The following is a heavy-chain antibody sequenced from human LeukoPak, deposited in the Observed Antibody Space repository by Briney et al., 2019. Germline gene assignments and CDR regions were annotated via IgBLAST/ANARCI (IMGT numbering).Heavy chain of an antibody. CDR3: ARDRGGVVVVPAAPTYFDY. D-gene: IGHD2-2*01. Sequence: GGSLRLSCAASGFTFSSYSMNWVRQAPGRGLEWVSYISSSSSTIYYADSVKGRFTISRDNAKNSLYLQMNSLRAEDTAVYYCARDRGGVVVVPAAPTYFDYWGQGTLVTVSS. V-gene: IGHV3-48*01. CDR1: GFTFSSYS. J-gene: IGHJ4*02. CDR2: ISSSSSTI.